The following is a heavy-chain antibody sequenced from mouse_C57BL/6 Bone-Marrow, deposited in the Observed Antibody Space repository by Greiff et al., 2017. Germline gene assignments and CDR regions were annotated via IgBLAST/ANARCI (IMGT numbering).Heavy chain of an antibody. CDR1: GFSLTSYG. CDR3: SRNWYGYYLAWFAY. CDR2: IWSGGST. J-gene: IGHJ3*01. V-gene: IGHV2-2*01. Sequence: QVQLQQSGPGLVQPSQRLSITCTVSGFSLTSYGVHWVRQSPGKGLEWLGVIWSGGSTDYNAAVISRLGISKDNSNSQVFFTINSLQADDTAISYCSRNWYGYYLAWFAYWGQGTLVTVSA. D-gene: IGHD2-3*01.